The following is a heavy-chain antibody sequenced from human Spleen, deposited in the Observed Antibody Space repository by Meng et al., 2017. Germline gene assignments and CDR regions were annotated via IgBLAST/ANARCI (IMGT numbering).Heavy chain of an antibody. D-gene: IGHD2/OR15-2a*01. CDR3: ARDFSGMTFDI. CDR2: ISYDGSNK. Sequence: GESLKISCAASGFTFSSYAMSWVRQAPGKGLEWVAVISYDGSNKYYADSVKGRFTISRDNSKNTLYLQMNSLRAEDTAVYYCARDFSGMTFDIWGQGTMVTVSS. J-gene: IGHJ3*02. CDR1: GFTFSSYA. V-gene: IGHV3-30*04.